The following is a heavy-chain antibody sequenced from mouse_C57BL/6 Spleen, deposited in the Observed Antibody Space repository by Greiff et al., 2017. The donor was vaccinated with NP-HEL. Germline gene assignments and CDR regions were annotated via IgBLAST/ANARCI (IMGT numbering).Heavy chain of an antibody. CDR2: IYPGDGDT. D-gene: IGHD1-1*01. Sequence: VQLQQSGAELVKPGASVKISCKASGYAFSSYWMNWVKQRPGKGLEWIGQIYPGDGDTNYNGKFKGKATLTADKSSSTAYMQLSSLTSEDSAVYFCARGGGITTVAFDVWGTGTTVTVSS. J-gene: IGHJ1*03. V-gene: IGHV1-80*01. CDR1: GYAFSSYW. CDR3: ARGGGITTVAFDV.